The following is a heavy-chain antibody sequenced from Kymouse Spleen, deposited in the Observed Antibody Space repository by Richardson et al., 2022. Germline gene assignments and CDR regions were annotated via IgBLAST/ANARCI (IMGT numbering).Heavy chain of an antibody. CDR1: GGSFSGYY. Sequence: QVQLQQWGAGLLKPSETLSLTCAVYGGSFSGYYWSWIRQPPGKGLEWIGEINHSGSTNYNPSLKSRVTISVDTSKNQFSLKLSSVTAADTAVYYCARGGQLNYYYYGMDVWGQGTTVTVSS. CDR2: INHSGST. D-gene: IGHD6-13*01. J-gene: IGHJ6*02. CDR3: ARGGQLNYYYYGMDV. V-gene: IGHV4-34*01.